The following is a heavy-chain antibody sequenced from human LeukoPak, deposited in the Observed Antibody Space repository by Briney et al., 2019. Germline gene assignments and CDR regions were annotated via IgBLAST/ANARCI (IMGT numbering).Heavy chain of an antibody. J-gene: IGHJ5*02. V-gene: IGHV4-39*01. CDR3: ARRSEYSYEGPINWFDT. CDR2: IYYSGST. Sequence: SETLSLTCTVSGGSISSSSYYWGWIRQPPGKGLEWIGSIYYSGSTYYNPSLKSRVTISVDTSKNQFSLKLSSVTAADTAVYYCARRSEYSYEGPINWFDTWGQGNLVTVSP. CDR1: GGSISSSSYY. D-gene: IGHD5-18*01.